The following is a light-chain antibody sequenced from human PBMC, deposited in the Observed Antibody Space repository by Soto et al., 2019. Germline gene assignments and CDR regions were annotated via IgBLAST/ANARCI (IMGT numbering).Light chain of an antibody. CDR3: KSFTTSVTYV. J-gene: IGLJ1*01. CDR1: SSDVGAYNY. Sequence: QSALTQPASVSGSPGQSIAISCTGTSSDVGAYNYVSWYLQYPGKAPKLVIFDVSFRPSGVSNRFSGSKSGNTASLTISGLQAEDEADYYCKSFTTSVTYVFGTGTKVTVL. V-gene: IGLV2-14*01. CDR2: DVS.